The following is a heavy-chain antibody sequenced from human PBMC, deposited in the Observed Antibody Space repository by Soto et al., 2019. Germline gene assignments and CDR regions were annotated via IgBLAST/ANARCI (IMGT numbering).Heavy chain of an antibody. J-gene: IGHJ6*03. CDR2: MNPNSGNT. D-gene: IGHD3-9*01. V-gene: IGHV1-8*01. CDR1: GYTFTSYD. Sequence: ASVKVSCKASGYTFTSYDINWVRQATGRGLEWMGWMNPNSGNTGYAQKFQGRVTMTRNTSISTAYMELSSLRSEDTAVYYCAIGRILTGYYYYYYMDVWGKGTTVTVSS. CDR3: AIGRILTGYYYYYYMDV.